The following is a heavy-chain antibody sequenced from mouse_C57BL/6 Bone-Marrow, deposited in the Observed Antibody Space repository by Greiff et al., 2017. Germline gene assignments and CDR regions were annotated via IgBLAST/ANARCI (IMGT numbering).Heavy chain of an antibody. V-gene: IGHV5-16*01. J-gene: IGHJ1*03. CDR1: GFTFSDYY. CDR2: INYDGSST. CDR3: AREEDYGRSPRPYWYFDV. Sequence: EVKLMESEGGLVQPGSSMKLSCTASGFTFSDYYMAWVRQVPEKGLEWVANINYDGSSTYYLDSLKSRFIISRDNAKNILYLQMSSLKSEDTATYYCAREEDYGRSPRPYWYFDVWGTGTTVTVSS. D-gene: IGHD1-1*01.